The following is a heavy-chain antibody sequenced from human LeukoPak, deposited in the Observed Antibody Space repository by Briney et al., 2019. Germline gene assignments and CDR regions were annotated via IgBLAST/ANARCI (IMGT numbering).Heavy chain of an antibody. CDR1: GGTFSSYA. CDR2: IIPIFGTA. CDR3: ATVLRFLEKDAFDI. D-gene: IGHD3-3*01. J-gene: IGHJ3*02. V-gene: IGHV1-69*05. Sequence: GASVKVSCKASGGTFSSYAISWVRQAPGQGLEWMGGIIPIFGTANYAQKFQGRVTITTDESTSTAYMELSSLRSEDTAMYYCATVLRFLEKDAFDIWGQGTMVTVSS.